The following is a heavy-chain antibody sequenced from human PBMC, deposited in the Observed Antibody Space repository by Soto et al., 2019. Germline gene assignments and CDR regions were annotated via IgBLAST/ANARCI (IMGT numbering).Heavy chain of an antibody. V-gene: IGHV4-59*12. D-gene: IGHD1-26*01. Sequence: PSETLSLTCTVSGGSISSYYCGWIRQPPGKGLEWIGEIYHSGSANYNPSLKSRVTISVDKSKNQFSLKLSSVTAADTAVYYCARVSGSYYYGMDVRGQGTTVTVSS. CDR2: IYHSGSA. CDR1: GGSISSYY. J-gene: IGHJ6*02. CDR3: ARVSGSYYYGMDV.